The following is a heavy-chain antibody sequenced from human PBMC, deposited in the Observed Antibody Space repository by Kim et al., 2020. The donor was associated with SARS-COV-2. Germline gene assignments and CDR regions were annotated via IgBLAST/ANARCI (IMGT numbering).Heavy chain of an antibody. V-gene: IGHV4-59*02. CDR2: IHYNGAT. CDR1: GDSVTTSF. Sequence: SETLSLTCTVSGDSVTTSFWSWLRQPPGKGLEWLGYIHYNGATDYQPSLKSRLTMSVDATRNQFSLKLTSVTSADTAIYFCARDRTIFGTIGFHMDVWGNGTTVAVSS. J-gene: IGHJ6*03. CDR3: ARDRTIFGTIGFHMDV. D-gene: IGHD3-3*01.